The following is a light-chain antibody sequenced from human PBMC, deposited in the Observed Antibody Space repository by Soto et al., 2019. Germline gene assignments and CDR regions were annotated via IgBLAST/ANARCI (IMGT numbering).Light chain of an antibody. V-gene: IGLV1-44*01. CDR3: AAWDDSLRAVV. Sequence: QAVLTRSPSASGTPGQRVTISCSGSRSNIGTYTVNWYQQLPGTAPTLLIYRNHHRPSGVPDRFSGSKSGTSASLAISGPQSEDEADYYCAAWDDSLRAVVFGGGTKLTVL. J-gene: IGLJ2*01. CDR2: RNH. CDR1: RSNIGTYT.